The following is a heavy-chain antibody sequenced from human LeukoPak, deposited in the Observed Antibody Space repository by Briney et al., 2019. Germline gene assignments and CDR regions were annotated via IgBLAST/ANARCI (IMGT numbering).Heavy chain of an antibody. CDR1: GGSFSDYY. CDR2: INHSGST. D-gene: IGHD3-10*01. V-gene: IGHV4-34*01. Sequence: SETLSLTCAVYGGSFSDYYWSWIRQPPGKGLEWIGEINHSGSTNYNPSLKSRVTISVDTSKNQFSLKLSSVTAADTAVYYCARSGYYGSGSYSPLDYWGQGTPVTVSS. J-gene: IGHJ4*02. CDR3: ARSGYYGSGSYSPLDY.